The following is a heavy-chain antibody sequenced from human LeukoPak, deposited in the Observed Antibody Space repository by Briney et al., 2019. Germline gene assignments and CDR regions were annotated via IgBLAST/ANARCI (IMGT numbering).Heavy chain of an antibody. CDR1: GDSVSSNSVT. D-gene: IGHD2-2*01. CDR3: ARRLTQYDCFDP. V-gene: IGHV6-1*01. CDR2: TYYRSTWYN. J-gene: IGHJ5*02. Sequence: KTSQTLSLTCAISGDSVSSNSVTWNWIRQSPSRGLEWLGRTYYRSTWYNDYAVSVRGRITVNPDTSKNQFSLHLNSGTPEDTAVYYCARRLTQYDCFDPWGQGILVTVSS.